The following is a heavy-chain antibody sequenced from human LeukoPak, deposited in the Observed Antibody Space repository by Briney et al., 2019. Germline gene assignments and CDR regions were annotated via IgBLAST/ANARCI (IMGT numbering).Heavy chain of an antibody. J-gene: IGHJ6*02. CDR1: GXNVSNNY. CDR3: ARDKVGYTYGYVRAHYGMDV. D-gene: IGHD5-18*01. V-gene: IGHV3-66*01. CDR2: IYSGGST. Sequence: GGSLRLSCVASGXNVSNNYMSWVRQAPGKGLEWVSVIYSGGSTNYADSVKGRFIISRDNSKSTLFLQMNSLRAEDTAVYYCARDKVGYTYGYVRAHYGMDVWGQGTTVIVSS.